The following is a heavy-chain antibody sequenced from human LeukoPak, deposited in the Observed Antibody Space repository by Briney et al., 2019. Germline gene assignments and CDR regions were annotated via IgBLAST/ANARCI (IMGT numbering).Heavy chain of an antibody. D-gene: IGHD6-13*01. Sequence: ASVTVSCKASGYTFTSYGISWVRQAPGQGLEWMGWINPNSGGTNYAQKFQGRVTMTRDTSISTAYMELSRLRSDDTAVYYCAKDRPTVYSSSWLHFLDSWGQGTLVTVSS. J-gene: IGHJ4*02. CDR3: AKDRPTVYSSSWLHFLDS. V-gene: IGHV1-2*02. CDR2: INPNSGGT. CDR1: GYTFTSYG.